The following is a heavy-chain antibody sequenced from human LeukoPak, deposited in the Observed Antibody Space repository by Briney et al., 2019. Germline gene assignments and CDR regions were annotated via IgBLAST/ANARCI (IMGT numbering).Heavy chain of an antibody. Sequence: GESLKISCKGTGYSFTSFWIGWVRQMPGKGLEWMGIIYPGDSDTRYSPSFQGQVTISADKSISTAYLQWSSLKASETAMYYCARQERVVAYDAFDIWGQGTMVTVSS. CDR3: ARQERVVAYDAFDI. CDR2: IYPGDSDT. J-gene: IGHJ3*02. D-gene: IGHD2-15*01. CDR1: GYSFTSFW. V-gene: IGHV5-51*01.